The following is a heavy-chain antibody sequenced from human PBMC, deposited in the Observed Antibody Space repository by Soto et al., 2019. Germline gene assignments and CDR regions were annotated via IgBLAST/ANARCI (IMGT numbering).Heavy chain of an antibody. J-gene: IGHJ6*04. Sequence: PSETLSLTCTVSGGSISSYYWSWIRQPPGKGLEWIGYIYYSGSTNYNPSLKSRVTISVDTSKNQFSLKLSSVTAADTAVYYCAREGVGAADYYSYGMAVGGKGPRITFPS. CDR2: IYYSGST. CDR3: AREGVGAADYYSYGMAV. CDR1: GGSISSYY. D-gene: IGHD2-15*01. V-gene: IGHV4-59*01.